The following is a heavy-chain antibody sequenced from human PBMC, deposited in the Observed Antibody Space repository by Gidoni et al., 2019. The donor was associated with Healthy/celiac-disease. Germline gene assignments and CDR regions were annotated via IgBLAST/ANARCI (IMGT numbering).Heavy chain of an antibody. V-gene: IGHV3-33*01. CDR2: IWYDGSNK. J-gene: IGHJ4*02. CDR1: GFTFSSYG. D-gene: IGHD2-8*02. CDR3: ARENYCTGGVCYTQDFDY. Sequence: QVQLVESGGGVVQPGRSLRLSCAASGFTFSSYGMHWVRQAPVKGLEWVAVIWYDGSNKYYADSVKGRFTISRDNSKNTLYLQMNSLRAEDTAVYYCARENYCTGGVCYTQDFDYWGQGTLVTVSS.